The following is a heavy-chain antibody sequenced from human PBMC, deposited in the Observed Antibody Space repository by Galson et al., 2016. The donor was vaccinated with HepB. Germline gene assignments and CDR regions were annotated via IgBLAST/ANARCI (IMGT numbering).Heavy chain of an antibody. CDR2: MNPNTGDT. D-gene: IGHD4-11*01. V-gene: IGHV1-8*01. J-gene: IGHJ4*02. CDR1: GDSFATYD. CDR3: ARGSDYSNYVAFY. Sequence: SVKVSCKASGDSFATYDINWLRQATGQGPEWIGWMNPNTGDTGYVPKFQGRVTMTRNASISTAYMELSILRSEDTAVYYCARGSDYSNYVAFYWGQGTLVTASS.